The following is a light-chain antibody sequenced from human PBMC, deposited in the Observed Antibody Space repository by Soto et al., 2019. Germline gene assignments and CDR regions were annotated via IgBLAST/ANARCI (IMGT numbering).Light chain of an antibody. CDR1: QAIDSW. Sequence: DIQMTQSLSSVSASVGDRVTITCRASQAIDSWLAWYQQKPGEAPKLLIFTGSLLHSGVPPRFSGSASGTDFTLTISSLQPEDFATYYCQQTLSFPPTFGQGTKV. CDR3: QQTLSFPPT. J-gene: IGKJ1*01. CDR2: TGS. V-gene: IGKV1-12*01.